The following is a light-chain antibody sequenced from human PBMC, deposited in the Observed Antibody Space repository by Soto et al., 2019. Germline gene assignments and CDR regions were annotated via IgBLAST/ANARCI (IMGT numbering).Light chain of an antibody. CDR1: SSNIGANT. CDR3: AGWDDTLNGWV. Sequence: QSVLTQSPSASGTPGQRVTISCSGSSSNIGANTINWYQQLPGTAPKVLIFSNSNRPSGVPDRFSGSKSGTSASLAISGLQSEDEADYYCAGWDDTLNGWVFGGGTKLTVL. CDR2: SNS. V-gene: IGLV1-44*01. J-gene: IGLJ3*02.